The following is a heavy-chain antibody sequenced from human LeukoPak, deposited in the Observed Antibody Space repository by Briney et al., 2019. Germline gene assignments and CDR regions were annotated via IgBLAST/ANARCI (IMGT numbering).Heavy chain of an antibody. CDR2: IYPGDSDT. J-gene: IGHJ5*02. D-gene: IGHD2-21*01. V-gene: IGHV5-51*01. CDR1: GYSFTSYW. Sequence: ESLKISCKGSGYSFTSYWIGWVRQMPGKGLEWMGTIYPGDSDTRYSPSFEGQVTTSADKSISTADLQWSSLKASDSGMYYCARELWGNLDLWGQGTLVTVSS. CDR3: ARELWGNLDL.